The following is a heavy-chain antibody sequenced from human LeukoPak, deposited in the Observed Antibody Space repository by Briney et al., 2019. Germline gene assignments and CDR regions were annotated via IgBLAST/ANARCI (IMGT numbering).Heavy chain of an antibody. J-gene: IGHJ4*02. D-gene: IGHD1-1*01. CDR2: INHSGST. Sequence: SETLSLTCAVYGGSVSGYYWRWIRQPPGKGLEWIGEINHSGSTNYNPSLKSRVTISVDTSNNQLSLKISSVTAADTAVYYCTITTGTTLGLMDYWGQGTLVTVSS. V-gene: IGHV4-34*01. CDR3: TITTGTTLGLMDY. CDR1: GGSVSGYY.